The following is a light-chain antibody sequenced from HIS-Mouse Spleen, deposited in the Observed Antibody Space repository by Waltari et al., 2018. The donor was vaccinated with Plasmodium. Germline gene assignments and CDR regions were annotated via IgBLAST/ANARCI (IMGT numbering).Light chain of an antibody. V-gene: IGLV2-14*03. Sequence: QSALTQPASVSGSPGQSITISCTGTSSDVGGYNYVPWYQQHPGKAPKLMIYDVSNRPSGVSNRFSGSKSGKTASLTISGLQAEDEADYYCSSYTSSSTHVVFGGGTKLTVL. CDR1: SSDVGGYNY. J-gene: IGLJ2*01. CDR2: DVS. CDR3: SSYTSSSTHVV.